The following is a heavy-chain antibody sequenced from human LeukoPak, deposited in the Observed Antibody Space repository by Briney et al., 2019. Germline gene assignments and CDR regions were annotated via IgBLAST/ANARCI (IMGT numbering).Heavy chain of an antibody. CDR1: GYTFTSYG. D-gene: IGHD3-3*01. CDR3: ARDLERYYDLEGRSGY. CDR2: ISAYNGNT. J-gene: IGHJ4*02. Sequence: GASVKVSCKASGYTFTSYGISWVRQAPGQGLEWMGWISAYNGNTNYAQKLQGRVTMTTDTSTCTAYMELRSLRSDDTAVYYCARDLERYYDLEGRSGYWGQGTLVTVCS. V-gene: IGHV1-18*01.